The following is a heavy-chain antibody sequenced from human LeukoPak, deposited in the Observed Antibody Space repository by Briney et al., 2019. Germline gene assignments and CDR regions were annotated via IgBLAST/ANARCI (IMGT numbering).Heavy chain of an antibody. Sequence: GRSLRFSCAASGFTFSSYAMSWVRQAPGKGMEWVSGISGNGGNTYYADSVKGRFTISRDNSKNTLYLQMNSLRAEDTAVYYCAKLRGIAAAGYFDYWGQGTLVTVSS. CDR2: ISGNGGNT. D-gene: IGHD6-13*01. J-gene: IGHJ4*02. CDR1: GFTFSSYA. V-gene: IGHV3-23*01. CDR3: AKLRGIAAAGYFDY.